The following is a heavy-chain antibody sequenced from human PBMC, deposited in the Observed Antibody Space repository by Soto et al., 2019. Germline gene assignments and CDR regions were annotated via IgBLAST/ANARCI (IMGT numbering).Heavy chain of an antibody. CDR2: ISWESGII. D-gene: IGHD6-19*01. CDR3: GKDNTGWSGSPNDF. V-gene: IGHV3-9*01. CDR1: GFTFENYA. Sequence: GGSLRLSSAASGFTFENYAMHWVRPAPGKGLEWVSGISWESGIIGYADSVKGRFTISRDNAKNFLYLQMDSLRGEDTGLYYCGKDNTGWSGSPNDFWGQGTLVTVAS. J-gene: IGHJ4*02.